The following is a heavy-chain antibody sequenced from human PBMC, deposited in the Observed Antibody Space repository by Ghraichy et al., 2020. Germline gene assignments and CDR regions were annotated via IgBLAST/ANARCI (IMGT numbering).Heavy chain of an antibody. Sequence: GGSLRLSCATSGFMFNNYGIHWVRQAPGKGLEWVAFLRSDGTTEHFINSVKGRFTISRDSSKNTLYLQMNRLRLEDTAIYYCAKDQGGYNVFLDSWGQGTLVTVSS. CDR2: LRSDGTTE. CDR1: GFMFNNYG. V-gene: IGHV3-30*02. J-gene: IGHJ4*02. D-gene: IGHD5-24*01. CDR3: AKDQGGYNVFLDS.